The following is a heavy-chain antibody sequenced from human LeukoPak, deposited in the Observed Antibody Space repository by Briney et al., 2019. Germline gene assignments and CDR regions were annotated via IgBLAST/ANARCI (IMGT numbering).Heavy chain of an antibody. D-gene: IGHD3-22*01. V-gene: IGHV3-48*01. CDR1: GFSFNRYS. CDR2: ISSDGSTI. Sequence: GGSLRLSCTASGFSFNRYSMNWVRQAPGKGLEWISYISSDGSTIYYADSVKGRFTISRDNARNSLYLQMNSLRAEDTAVYYCARDPAMQTWLSAYYFDYWGQGTQATVSS. CDR3: ARDPAMQTWLSAYYFDY. J-gene: IGHJ4*02.